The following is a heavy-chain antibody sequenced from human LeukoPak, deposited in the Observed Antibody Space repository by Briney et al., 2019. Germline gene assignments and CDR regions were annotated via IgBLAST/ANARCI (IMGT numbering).Heavy chain of an antibody. CDR2: MNPNSGNT. J-gene: IGHJ4*02. V-gene: IGHV1-8*01. CDR3: ARDDPLFDY. CDR1: GYTFTSHD. Sequence: GASVKVSCKASGYTFTSHDINWVRQATGQGLEWMGWMNPNSGNTGYAQKFQGRVTMTRDTSISTAYMELSRLRSDDTAVYYCARDDPLFDYWGQGTLVTVSS.